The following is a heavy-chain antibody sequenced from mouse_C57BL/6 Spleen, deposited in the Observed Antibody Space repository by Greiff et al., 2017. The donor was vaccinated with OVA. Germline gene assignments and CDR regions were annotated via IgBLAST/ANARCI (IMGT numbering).Heavy chain of an antibody. J-gene: IGHJ4*01. CDR3: ARLDGYYESMDY. CDR1: GFSLTSYG. CDR2: IWSDGST. Sequence: VKLQESGPGLVAPSQSLSITCTVSGFSLTSYGVHWVRQPPGKGLEWLVVIWSDGSTTNNSALKSRLSISKDNSKSQVFLKMNSLQTDDTAMYYCARLDGYYESMDYWGQGTSVTVSS. D-gene: IGHD2-3*01. V-gene: IGHV2-6*03.